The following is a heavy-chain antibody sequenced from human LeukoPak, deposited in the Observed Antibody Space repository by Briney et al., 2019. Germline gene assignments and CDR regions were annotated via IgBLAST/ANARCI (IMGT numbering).Heavy chain of an antibody. CDR3: ARNYGSGSYLVYWFDP. CDR2: ISSSSSYI. D-gene: IGHD3-10*01. Sequence: PGGSLRLSCAASGFTFSSYSMNWVRQAPGKGLEWVSSISSSSSYIYYADSVKGRFTIYRDNAKNSLYLQMNSLRAEDTAVYYCARNYGSGSYLVYWFDPWGQGTLVTVSS. CDR1: GFTFSSYS. J-gene: IGHJ5*02. V-gene: IGHV3-21*01.